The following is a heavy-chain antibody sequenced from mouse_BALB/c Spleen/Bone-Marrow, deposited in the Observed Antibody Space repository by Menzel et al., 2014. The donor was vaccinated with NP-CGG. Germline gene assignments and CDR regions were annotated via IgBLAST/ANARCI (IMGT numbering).Heavy chain of an antibody. CDR1: GFTFSDYY. CDR2: ISNGGGST. J-gene: IGHJ4*01. CDR3: ARRGWYYAMDY. Sequence: EVNVVESGGGLVQPGGSLKLSCATSGFTFSDYYMYWVRQTPEKRLEWVAYISNGGGSTYCPDTVKGRFTISRDNAKNTLYLQMSRLKSEDTAMYYCARRGWYYAMDYWGQGTSVTVSS. D-gene: IGHD2-3*01. V-gene: IGHV5-12*02.